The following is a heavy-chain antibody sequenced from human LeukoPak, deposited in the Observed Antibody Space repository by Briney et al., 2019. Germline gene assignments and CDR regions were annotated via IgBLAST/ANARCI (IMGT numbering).Heavy chain of an antibody. CDR1: GGTLSSYA. V-gene: IGHV1-69*05. J-gene: IGHJ4*02. CDR3: AREVRSGYDRYYFDY. Sequence: ASVKVSCKASGGTLSSYAISWVRQAPGRGLEWMGGIIPIFGTANYAQKFQGRVTITTDESTSTAYMELSSLRSEDTAVYYCAREVRSGYDRYYFDYWGQGTLVTVSS. CDR2: IIPIFGTA. D-gene: IGHD5-12*01.